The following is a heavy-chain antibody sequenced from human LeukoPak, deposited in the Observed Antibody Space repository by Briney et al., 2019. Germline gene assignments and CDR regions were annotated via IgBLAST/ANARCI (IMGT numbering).Heavy chain of an antibody. Sequence: GGSLRLSCAASEFTFSSYWMSWVRQAPGKGLEWVANIKQDGGQIYYLESVKGRFTVSRDNAKNSLYLQMNSLRAEDTAVYYCAKGGSSSPRSTFDYWGQGTLLTVSS. CDR1: EFTFSSYW. CDR2: IKQDGGQI. V-gene: IGHV3-7*01. J-gene: IGHJ4*02. CDR3: AKGGSSSPRSTFDY. D-gene: IGHD6-13*01.